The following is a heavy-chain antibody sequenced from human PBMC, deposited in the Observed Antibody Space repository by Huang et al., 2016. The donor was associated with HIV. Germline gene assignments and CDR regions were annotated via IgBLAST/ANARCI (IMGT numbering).Heavy chain of an antibody. Sequence: QIQLVQSGPEVKKPGASVKVSCKASGYTFTTYGITWVRQAPGQGLEWMVWIRTSKGDQQCAPKLEGRLTMTTDTSTTTAYMEVTSLTSDDTAVYYCARVHSNHYSHSNTYGDFWGQGTLVTVSS. CDR3: ARVHSNHYSHSNTYGDF. CDR1: GYTFTTYG. CDR2: IRTSKGDQ. V-gene: IGHV1-18*04. J-gene: IGHJ4*02. D-gene: IGHD4-4*01.